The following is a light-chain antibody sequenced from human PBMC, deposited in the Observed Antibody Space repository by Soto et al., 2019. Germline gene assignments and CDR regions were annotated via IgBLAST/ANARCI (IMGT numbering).Light chain of an antibody. CDR3: QQYGSSPAT. V-gene: IGKV3-20*01. CDR1: QSVRSSY. Sequence: ETEVTKSPGTLSLSPGERAPLSCRASQSVRSSYLAWYQQKPGQAPRLLIYGTSSRATGIPDRFSGSGSGTDFTLTISRLEPEDFAVFYCQQYGSSPATFAQGTKVDIK. J-gene: IGKJ1*01. CDR2: GTS.